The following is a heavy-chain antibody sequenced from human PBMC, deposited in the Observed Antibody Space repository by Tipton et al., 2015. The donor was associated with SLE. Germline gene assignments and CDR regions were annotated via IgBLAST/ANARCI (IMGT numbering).Heavy chain of an antibody. Sequence: TLSLTCAVYGGSFSGYYWSWIRQPPGKGLEWIGEINQSGSTNYNPSLKSRVSISVDTSKNQFSLRLSSVTAADTAVYYCVVCSPSSCSYFDYWGQGRLVTVSS. CDR3: VVCSPSSCSYFDY. CDR1: GGSFSGYY. J-gene: IGHJ4*02. CDR2: INQSGST. V-gene: IGHV4-34*01. D-gene: IGHD2-2*01.